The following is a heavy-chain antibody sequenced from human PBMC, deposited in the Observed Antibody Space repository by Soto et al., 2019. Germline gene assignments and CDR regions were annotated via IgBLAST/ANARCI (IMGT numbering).Heavy chain of an antibody. Sequence: GGSLRLSCTASGFTFGDYTVSWFRQAPGKGLEWVSFIRSKAYGGTAEYAASVRGRFTISRDDSKSVAYLQMNSLKTEDTAVYYCTRPVARFDYIWGSFRPWGQGTLVTVSS. V-gene: IGHV3-49*03. CDR1: GFTFGDYT. D-gene: IGHD3-16*02. J-gene: IGHJ5*02. CDR3: TRPVARFDYIWGSFRP. CDR2: IRSKAYGGTA.